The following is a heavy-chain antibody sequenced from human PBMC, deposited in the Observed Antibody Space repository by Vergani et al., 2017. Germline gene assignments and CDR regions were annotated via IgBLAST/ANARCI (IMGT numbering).Heavy chain of an antibody. CDR2: ISYDGSNK. CDR3: AKPEGYYYGSGSYDY. J-gene: IGHJ4*02. Sequence: QVQLVESGGGVVQPGRSLRLSCAASGFTFSSYGMHWVRQAPGKGLEWVAVISYDGSNKYYADSVKGRFTISRDNSKNTLYLQMNSLRAEDTAVYYCAKPEGYYYGSGSYDYWGQGTLVTVSS. CDR1: GFTFSSYG. V-gene: IGHV3-30*18. D-gene: IGHD3-10*01.